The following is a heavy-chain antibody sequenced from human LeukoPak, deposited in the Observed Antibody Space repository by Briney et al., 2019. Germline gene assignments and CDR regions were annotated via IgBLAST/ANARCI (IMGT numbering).Heavy chain of an antibody. CDR3: AGEDGFYDSSGYSSY. CDR1: GFTFSDYG. V-gene: IGHV3-21*01. D-gene: IGHD3-22*01. CDR2: ISRTSGHI. Sequence: GGSLRLSCAAPGFTFSDYGMTWVRQAPGKGLEWVSSISRTSGHIYYADSLKGRFAISRDNAKNSLFLQMNSLIAEDTGVYFCAGEDGFYDSSGYSSYWGQGTLVTVSS. J-gene: IGHJ4*02.